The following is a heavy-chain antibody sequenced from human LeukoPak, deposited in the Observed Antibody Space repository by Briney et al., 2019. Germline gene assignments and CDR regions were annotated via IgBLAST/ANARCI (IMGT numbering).Heavy chain of an antibody. J-gene: IGHJ4*02. CDR3: ARGLGNWGNDY. CDR2: IYYSGST. D-gene: IGHD7-27*01. Sequence: PSETLSLTCTVSGGSISSSTYFWGWIRQPPGKGLEWIGTIYYSGSTYYNPSLKSRVTISVDSSRNQFSLRLSSVTAADTAVYYCARGLGNWGNDYWGQGTLVTVSS. V-gene: IGHV4-39*07. CDR1: GGSISSSTYF.